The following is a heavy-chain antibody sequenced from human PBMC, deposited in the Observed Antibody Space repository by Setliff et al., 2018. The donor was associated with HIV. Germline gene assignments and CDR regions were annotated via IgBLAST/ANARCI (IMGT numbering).Heavy chain of an antibody. D-gene: IGHD4-17*01. CDR2: IYSTGST. V-gene: IGHV4-59*11. Sequence: KASETLSLTCTVSGPSINIHYWSWIRQSPGKGFEWIGYIYSTGSTNYNPSLQSRVTISMVASRNQFSLKVTSVTAADTAVYYCAKGAGFYGDYTFDHWGQGRLVTVSS. J-gene: IGHJ4*02. CDR1: GPSINIHY. CDR3: AKGAGFYGDYTFDH.